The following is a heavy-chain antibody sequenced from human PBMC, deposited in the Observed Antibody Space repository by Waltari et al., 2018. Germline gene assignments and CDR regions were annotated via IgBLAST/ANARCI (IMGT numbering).Heavy chain of an antibody. CDR2: IRYDGSNK. CDR1: GFTFSSYA. CDR3: AKDQSRYCSGGSCAYYFDY. Sequence: QVQLVESGGGVVQPGGSLRLSCAAAGFTFSSYAMRWVRPAPGQGRGWVAFIRYDGSNKYYADSVKGRFTISRDNSKNTLYLQMNSLRAEDAAVYYCAKDQSRYCSGGSCAYYFDYWGQGTLVTVSS. V-gene: IGHV3-30*02. D-gene: IGHD2-15*01. J-gene: IGHJ4*02.